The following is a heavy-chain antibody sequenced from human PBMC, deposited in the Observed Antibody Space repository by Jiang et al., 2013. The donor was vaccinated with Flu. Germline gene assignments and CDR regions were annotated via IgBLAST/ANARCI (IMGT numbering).Heavy chain of an antibody. CDR2: IDRDGRT. CDR3: ARVGTTVNRPPFDN. J-gene: IGHJ4*02. V-gene: IGHV4-4*02. Sequence: GSGLVKPSGTLSLTCAVSGDSISSPNWWSWVRQPPGKGLEWIGEIDRDGRTNHNPSLKSRVIISVDESKNQFSLRLSSVTAADTAVYYCARVGTTVNRPPFDNWGQGTLVTVSS. D-gene: IGHD4-17*01. CDR1: GDSISSPNW.